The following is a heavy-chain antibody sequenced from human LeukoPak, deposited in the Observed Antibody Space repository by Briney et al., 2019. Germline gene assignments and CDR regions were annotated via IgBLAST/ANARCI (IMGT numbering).Heavy chain of an antibody. J-gene: IGHJ6*02. Sequence: SETLSLTCTVSGGXISSYYWTWIRQPPGKGLEWIGYIYYSGSTKYNPSLNSRVTISVDTSKNQFSLKLSSVTAADTAVYYCARASGNYYYYGMDVWGQGTTVTVSS. CDR3: ARASGNYYYYGMDV. CDR1: GGXISSYY. V-gene: IGHV4-59*01. CDR2: IYYSGST. D-gene: IGHD1-14*01.